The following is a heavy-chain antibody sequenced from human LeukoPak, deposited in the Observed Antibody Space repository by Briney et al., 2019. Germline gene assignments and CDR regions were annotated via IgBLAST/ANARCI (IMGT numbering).Heavy chain of an antibody. V-gene: IGHV3-30*18. J-gene: IGHJ4*02. CDR2: ISYDGSNK. CDR1: GFTFSSYG. CDR3: AKDSGYGPFDY. D-gene: IGHD5-12*01. Sequence: GRSLRLSCAASGFTFSSYGMHWVRQAPGKGLEWVAVISYDGSNKYYADSVKGRFTISRDNSKNTLYLQMNSLRAEDTAVYYCAKDSGYGPFDYWGQGTLVTVYS.